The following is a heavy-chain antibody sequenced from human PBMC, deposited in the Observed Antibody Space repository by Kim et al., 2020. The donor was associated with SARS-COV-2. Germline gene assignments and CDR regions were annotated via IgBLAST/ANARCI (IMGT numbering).Heavy chain of an antibody. CDR3: ARELERLGWYFDL. CDR2: IWYDGSNK. V-gene: IGHV3-33*01. D-gene: IGHD1-1*01. J-gene: IGHJ2*01. Sequence: GGSLRLSCAASGFTFSSYGMHWVRQAPGKGLEWVAVIWYDGSNKYYADSVKGRFTISRDNSKNTLYLQMNSLRAEDTAVYYCARELERLGWYFDLWGRGTLVTVSS. CDR1: GFTFSSYG.